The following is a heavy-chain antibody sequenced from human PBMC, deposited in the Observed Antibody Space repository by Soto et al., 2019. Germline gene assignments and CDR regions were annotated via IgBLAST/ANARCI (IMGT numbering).Heavy chain of an antibody. Sequence: SVKVSCKASGGTFSSYTISWVRQAPGQGLEWMGRIIPILGIANYAQKFQGRVTITADKSTSTAYMELSSLRSEDTAVYYCAREFSGYSSSWYGYWGQGTLVTVSS. D-gene: IGHD6-13*01. V-gene: IGHV1-69*04. CDR1: GGTFSSYT. J-gene: IGHJ4*02. CDR2: IIPILGIA. CDR3: AREFSGYSSSWYGY.